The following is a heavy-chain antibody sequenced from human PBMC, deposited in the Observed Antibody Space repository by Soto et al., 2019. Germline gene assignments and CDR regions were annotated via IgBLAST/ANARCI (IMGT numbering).Heavy chain of an antibody. CDR2: INQDGREK. CDR3: ARDPWDY. CDR1: GFTFGNYW. J-gene: IGHJ4*02. V-gene: IGHV3-7*01. Sequence: EVQLVESGGGLVQPGGSLRLSCAASGFTFGNYWMTWVRQVPGKGLEWVANINQDGREKCYMDSVKGRFTISRDNAKNSVDLQMNSLTADATAVYYCARDPWDYWGQGTLVTVSS.